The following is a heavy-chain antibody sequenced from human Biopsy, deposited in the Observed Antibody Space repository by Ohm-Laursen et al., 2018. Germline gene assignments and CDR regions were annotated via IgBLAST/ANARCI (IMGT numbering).Heavy chain of an antibody. CDR1: GFSFSSYG. D-gene: IGHD7-27*01. CDR2: ISDDGRNK. Sequence: SLSLSCTASGFSFSSYGMLWVRQAPGKGLVWVAVISDDGRNKYYIDSVRGRFTISRDNSKNTLYLQMNNLRAEDTAVFYCAKGLRNNNWGVENWGHGTLVTVSS. CDR3: AKGLRNNNWGVEN. V-gene: IGHV3-30*18. J-gene: IGHJ4*01.